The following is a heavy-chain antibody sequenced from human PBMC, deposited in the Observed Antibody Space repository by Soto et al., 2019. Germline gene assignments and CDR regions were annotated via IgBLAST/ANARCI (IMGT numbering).Heavy chain of an antibody. V-gene: IGHV3-73*01. CDR2: IRSKANSYAT. CDR3: TREPDFWSGYYIGIDY. D-gene: IGHD3-3*01. Sequence: GGSLRLSCAASGFTFSGSAMHWVRQASGKGLEWVGRIRSKANSYATAYAASVKGRFTISRDDSKNTAYLQMNSLKTEDTAVYYCTREPDFWSGYYIGIDYWGQGTLVTVSS. J-gene: IGHJ4*02. CDR1: GFTFSGSA.